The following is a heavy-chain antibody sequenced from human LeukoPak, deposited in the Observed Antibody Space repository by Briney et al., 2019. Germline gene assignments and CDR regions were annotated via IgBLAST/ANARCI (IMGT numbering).Heavy chain of an antibody. J-gene: IGHJ5*02. V-gene: IGHV1-69*13. CDR3: ARETLGSASFDL. Sequence: ASVKVSCKASGGTFSSYAISWVRQAPGQGLEWMGGIIPIFGTANYAQKFQGRVTITADESTSTAYMELSSLRSEDTAVYYCARETLGSASFDLCGQGTLVTVSS. CDR2: IIPIFGTA. CDR1: GGTFSSYA. D-gene: IGHD2-15*01.